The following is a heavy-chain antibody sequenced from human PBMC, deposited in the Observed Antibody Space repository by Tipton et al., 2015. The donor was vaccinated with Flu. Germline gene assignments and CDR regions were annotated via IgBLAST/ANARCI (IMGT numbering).Heavy chain of an antibody. D-gene: IGHD3-10*01. CDR3: ARGSGSGTYLIFDF. V-gene: IGHV4-4*07. Sequence: LRLSCTVSGGSMSSYYWAWIRQPAGKGLELIGRMYTSGSTKYNPSLERRVTMSVDTSNNHFSLKLSAVTAADTAVYYCARGSGSGTYLIFDFLGQGTLATVSS. CDR2: MYTSGST. CDR1: GGSMSSYY. J-gene: IGHJ4*02.